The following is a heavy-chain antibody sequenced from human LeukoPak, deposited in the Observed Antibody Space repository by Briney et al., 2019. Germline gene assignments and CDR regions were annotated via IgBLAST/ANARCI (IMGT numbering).Heavy chain of an antibody. CDR2: IKQDGSEK. CDR1: GFTFSSYW. Sequence: GGSLRLSCAASGFTFSSYWMSWVRQAPGKGLEWVANIKQDGSEKYYVDSVKGRFTISRDNAKNSLYLQMNSLRAEDTAVYYCARVPLTVDYCYYYMDVWGKGTTVTVSS. CDR3: ARVPLTVDYCYYYMDV. V-gene: IGHV3-7*01. J-gene: IGHJ6*03. D-gene: IGHD4-11*01.